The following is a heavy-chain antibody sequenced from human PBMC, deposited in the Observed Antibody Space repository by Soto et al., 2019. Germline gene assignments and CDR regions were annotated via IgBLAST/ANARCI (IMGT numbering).Heavy chain of an antibody. V-gene: IGHV4-34*01. CDR3: ARGVVVVAATLHWFDP. Sequence: SETLSLTCAVYGGSFSGYYWSWIRQPPGKGLEWIGEINHSGSTNYNPSLKSRVTISVDTSKNQFSPKLSSVTAADTAVYYCARGVVVVAATLHWFDPWGQGTLVTVSS. J-gene: IGHJ5*02. D-gene: IGHD2-15*01. CDR1: GGSFSGYY. CDR2: INHSGST.